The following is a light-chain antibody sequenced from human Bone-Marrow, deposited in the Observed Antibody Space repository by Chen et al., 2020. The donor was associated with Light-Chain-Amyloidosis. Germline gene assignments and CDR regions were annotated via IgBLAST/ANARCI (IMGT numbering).Light chain of an antibody. CDR1: QSLLHSNGNTY. V-gene: IGKV2-28*01. J-gene: IGKJ3*01. CDR2: FGS. Sequence: DIVMTPSPLSLPVTPGEPASISCRSSQSLLHSNGNTYLDWFLQKPGQSPQLLISFGSNRASGVPDRFSGSGSGTDFTLKISRVEAEDVGVYYCMQALQGPFTFGPGTKVDIK. CDR3: MQALQGPFT.